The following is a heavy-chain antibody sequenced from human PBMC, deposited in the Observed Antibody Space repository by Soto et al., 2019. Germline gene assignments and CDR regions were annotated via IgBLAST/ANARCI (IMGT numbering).Heavy chain of an antibody. CDR1: GGSISSSSYY. CDR3: ARRRHGGYSPFDY. CDR2: IYYSGST. V-gene: IGHV4-39*01. J-gene: IGHJ4*02. Sequence: SETLSLTCTVSGGSISSSSYYWGWIRQPPGKGLEWIGSIYYSGSTYYNPSLKSRVTISVDTSKNQFSLKLSSVTAADTAVYYCARRRHGGYSPFDYWGQGTLVTVSS. D-gene: IGHD5-12*01.